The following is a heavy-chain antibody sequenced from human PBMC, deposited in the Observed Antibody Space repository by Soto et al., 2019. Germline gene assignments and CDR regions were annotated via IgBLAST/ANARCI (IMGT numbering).Heavy chain of an antibody. Sequence: SETLSLTCTVSGGSISSGDYYWSWIRQPPGKGLEWIGYIYYSGSTYYNPSLKSRVTISVDTSKNQFSLKLSSVTAADTAVYYCARVAGNYYDRATSYFDYWGQGTLVTVSS. CDR2: IYYSGST. J-gene: IGHJ4*02. D-gene: IGHD3-22*01. CDR1: GGSISSGDYY. V-gene: IGHV4-30-4*01. CDR3: ARVAGNYYDRATSYFDY.